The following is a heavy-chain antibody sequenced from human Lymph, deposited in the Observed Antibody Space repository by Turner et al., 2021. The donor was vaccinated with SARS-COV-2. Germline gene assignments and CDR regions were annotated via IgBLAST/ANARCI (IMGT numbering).Heavy chain of an antibody. Sequence: VQRVESGGGGGQPGGSLGPSSAPSGFSFRNHGMYWVRQAPGEGLEWVEVRSYDGSNKNYAGSVKGRFTISRDNSKKTQNLQMNSLRAEDTAVYYCAKDSRVLEWVLFGEFDYWGQGTLVTVSS. CDR2: RSYDGSNK. D-gene: IGHD3-3*01. J-gene: IGHJ4*02. CDR1: GFSFRNHG. CDR3: AKDSRVLEWVLFGEFDY. V-gene: IGHV3-30*18.